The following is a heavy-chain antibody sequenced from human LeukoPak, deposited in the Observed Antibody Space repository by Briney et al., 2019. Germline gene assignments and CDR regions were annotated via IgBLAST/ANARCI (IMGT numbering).Heavy chain of an antibody. CDR2: INPNSGGT. CDR3: XXXXXXXXXXVVVSGLDAFDI. Sequence: ASVKVSCKASGYTFTGYYMHWVRQAPGQGLEWMGWINPNSGGTNYAQKFQGRVTMTRDTSISTAYMELSRLRSDDTAVYYWXXXXXXXXXXVVVSGLDAFDIWGQGTMVTVSS. J-gene: IGHJ3*02. D-gene: IGHD3-22*01. CDR1: GYTFTGYY. V-gene: IGHV1-2*02.